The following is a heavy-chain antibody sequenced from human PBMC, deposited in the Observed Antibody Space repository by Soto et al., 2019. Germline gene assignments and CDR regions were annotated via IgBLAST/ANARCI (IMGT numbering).Heavy chain of an antibody. Sequence: QVQLVESGGGVVQPGTSLRLSCAASGSTFSNYGMHWVRQAPGKGLEWVAVVWYDGTTKFYPDSVKGRFTISRDNSNNTLYLQMTSLRVEGTAVYYCATVDNYYGSVFWGQGTLVTVSS. CDR1: GSTFSNYG. V-gene: IGHV3-33*01. CDR2: VWYDGTTK. D-gene: IGHD3-10*01. CDR3: ATVDNYYGSVF. J-gene: IGHJ4*02.